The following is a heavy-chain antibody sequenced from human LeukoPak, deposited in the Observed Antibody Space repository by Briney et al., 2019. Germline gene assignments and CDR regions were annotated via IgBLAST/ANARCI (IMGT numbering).Heavy chain of an antibody. V-gene: IGHV1-18*01. CDR2: ISAYNGNT. Sequence: ASVKISCKASGGTFSSYAISWVRQAPGQGLEWMGWISAYNGNTNYAQKLQGRVTMTTDTSTSTAYMELRSLRSDDTAVYYCARGSRILDYYYYMDVWGKGTTVTVSS. D-gene: IGHD2-15*01. J-gene: IGHJ6*03. CDR3: ARGSRILDYYYYMDV. CDR1: GGTFSSYA.